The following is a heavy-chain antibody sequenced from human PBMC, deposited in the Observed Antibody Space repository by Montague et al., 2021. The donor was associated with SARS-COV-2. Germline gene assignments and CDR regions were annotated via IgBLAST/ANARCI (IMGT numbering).Heavy chain of an antibody. CDR1: GFTFDDYV. CDR3: AKGTYFYDSSGYYPESHYSYGDGMDV. Sequence: SLSLSCAASGFTFDDYVMYWVRQPPGKGLEWVSLISGDGGKTYFADSVKGRFTTSRDNGKNSLYLQMNSLGTEDTALYHCAKGTYFYDSSGYYPESHYSYGDGMDVWGQGTTVTVSS. CDR2: ISGDGGKT. V-gene: IGHV3-43*02. J-gene: IGHJ6*02. D-gene: IGHD3-22*01.